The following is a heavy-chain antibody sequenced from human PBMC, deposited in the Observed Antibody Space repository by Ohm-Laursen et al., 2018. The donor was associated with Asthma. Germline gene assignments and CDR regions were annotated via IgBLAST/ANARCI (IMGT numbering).Heavy chain of an antibody. CDR2: IYNGGST. V-gene: IGHV3-53*01. CDR1: GFTFSSYG. CDR3: VRAHSGSYSYAFDI. D-gene: IGHD1-26*01. Sequence: SLRLSCAASGFTFSSYGMHWVRQAPGKGLEWVPVIYNGGSTYHADSVRGRFTISRDNSKNTLYLQMNSLRGEDTAVYYCVRAHSGSYSYAFDIWGQGTVVTVSS. J-gene: IGHJ3*02.